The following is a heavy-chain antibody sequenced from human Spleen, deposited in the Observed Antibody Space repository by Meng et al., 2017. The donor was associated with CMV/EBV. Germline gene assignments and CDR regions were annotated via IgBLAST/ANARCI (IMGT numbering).Heavy chain of an antibody. J-gene: IGHJ5*02. D-gene: IGHD4-17*01. CDR2: IYWDDDK. Sequence: GFSLSTSGVGVGWIRQPPGKALEWLALIYWDDDKRYSPSLKSRLTITKDTSKNQVVLTMTNMDPVDTATYYCAHSSLGDYGDPNWFDPWGQGTLVTVSS. CDR1: GFSLSTSGVG. CDR3: AHSSLGDYGDPNWFDP. V-gene: IGHV2-5*02.